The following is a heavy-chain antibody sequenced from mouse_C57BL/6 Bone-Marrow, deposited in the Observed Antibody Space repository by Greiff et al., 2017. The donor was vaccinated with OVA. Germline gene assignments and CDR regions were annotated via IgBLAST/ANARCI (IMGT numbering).Heavy chain of an antibody. CDR2: IHPNSGST. CDR3: ALLLWYPYYYAMDY. J-gene: IGHJ4*01. D-gene: IGHD2-1*01. Sequence: QVQLQQPGAELVKPGASVKLSCKASGYTFTSYWMHWVKQRPGQGLEWIGMIHPNSGSTKYNEKFKSKATLTVDKSSSTAYMQLSSLTSEDSAVYYGALLLWYPYYYAMDYWGQGTSVTVSS. CDR1: GYTFTSYW. V-gene: IGHV1-64*01.